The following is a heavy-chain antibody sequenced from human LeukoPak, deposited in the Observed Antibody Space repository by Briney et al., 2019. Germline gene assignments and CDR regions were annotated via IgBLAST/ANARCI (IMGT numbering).Heavy chain of an antibody. CDR1: GFTFDDYG. V-gene: IGHV3-20*04. J-gene: IGHJ4*02. CDR2: INWNGGST. Sequence: TRGSLRLSCAASGFTFDDYGMSWVRQAPGKGLEWGSGINWNGGSTGYADSVKGRFTISKDNSKNSLYLQMNSLRAEDTALHYCAILYDSSGEIDYWCQGTLVTVSS. D-gene: IGHD3-22*01. CDR3: AILYDSSGEIDY.